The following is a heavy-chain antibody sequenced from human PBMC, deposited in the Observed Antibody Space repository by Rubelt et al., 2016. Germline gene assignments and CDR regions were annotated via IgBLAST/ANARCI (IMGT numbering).Heavy chain of an antibody. J-gene: IGHJ4*02. Sequence: EVQWVGSGGGLVKPGGSLRLSCPASDSTVVANNMTWVGRAPGRGLRWAPVIYSVGSTYYADSVKGRFTISIGNSKNTLYLQMNSLRAEDTAVYYCARNWGFDYWGQGTLVTVSS. V-gene: IGHV3-66*01. D-gene: IGHD7-27*01. CDR3: ARNWGFDY. CDR2: IYSVGST. CDR1: DSTVVANN.